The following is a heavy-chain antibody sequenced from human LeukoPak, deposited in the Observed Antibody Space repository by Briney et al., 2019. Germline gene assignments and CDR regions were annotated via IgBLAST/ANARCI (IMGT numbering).Heavy chain of an antibody. J-gene: IGHJ4*02. CDR1: GSRFTSYW. CDR2: IYPGDSDT. Sequence: GESLQISCQGSGSRFTSYWIGWVRPMPGKGLEWMGIIYPGDSDTRYSPSFQSQVTISADKSISTAYLQWSSLKASDTAMYYCARTRSSIAAAAYWGQGTLVTVSS. CDR3: ARTRSSIAAAAY. V-gene: IGHV5-51*01. D-gene: IGHD6-13*01.